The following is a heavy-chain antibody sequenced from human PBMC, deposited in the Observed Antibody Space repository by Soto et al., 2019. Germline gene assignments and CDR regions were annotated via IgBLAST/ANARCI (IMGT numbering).Heavy chain of an antibody. D-gene: IGHD2-15*01. J-gene: IGHJ4*02. CDR3: ARDVPGSGVPFWDY. V-gene: IGHV1-18*04. Sequence: QIQLVQSGAEMKKPGASVKVSCKPSGYTFTHYGVSWLRQAPGQGLEWMGWISAYNGNTDYAHKFQGRVAPTTDTSTSTAYMELRGLSPDATAVYYCARDVPGSGVPFWDYWGQGTLVTVSS. CDR2: ISAYNGNT. CDR1: GYTFTHYG.